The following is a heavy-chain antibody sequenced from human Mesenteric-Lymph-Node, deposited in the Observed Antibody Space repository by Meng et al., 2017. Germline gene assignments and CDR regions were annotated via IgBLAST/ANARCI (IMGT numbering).Heavy chain of an antibody. CDR2: IYSGGSA. Sequence: GGSLRLSCAASGFTFSSFEMNWVRQTPGKGLEWVSVIYSGGSAYYADSVKGRFTISRDDAWSTLYLQMNSLRAEDTAVYYCAKDRTFSLDYNTSWSGFWDSWGQGTLVTVSS. CDR1: GFTFSSFE. D-gene: IGHD3-10*01. J-gene: IGHJ4*02. V-gene: IGHV3-53*01. CDR3: AKDRTFSLDYNTSWSGFWDS.